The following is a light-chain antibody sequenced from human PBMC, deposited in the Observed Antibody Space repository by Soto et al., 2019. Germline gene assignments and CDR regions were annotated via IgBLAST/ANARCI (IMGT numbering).Light chain of an antibody. CDR2: LGS. CDR1: QSLLHSDGYNY. CDR3: MQTRQTPKWT. J-gene: IGKJ1*01. V-gene: IGKV2-28*01. Sequence: DIVMTQSPLSLPVTPGEPASISCRSSQSLLHSDGYNYLEWYLQKPGQAPHLLSYLGSRRSSGVSVRSSGSGSGTHLTLIISTVEAVDVGVYECMQTRQTPKWTCGQGTRVEIK.